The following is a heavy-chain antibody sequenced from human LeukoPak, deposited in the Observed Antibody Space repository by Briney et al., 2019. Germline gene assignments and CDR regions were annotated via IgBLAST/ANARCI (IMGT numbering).Heavy chain of an antibody. D-gene: IGHD3-16*02. CDR3: ARGYRYVWGSYRPRSPYYFDY. V-gene: IGHV1-8*01. CDR2: MNPNSGNT. Sequence: GASVKVSCKASGYTFTSYDINWVRQATGQGLEWMGWMNPNSGNTGYAQKFQGRVTMTRNTSISTAYMELSSLRSEDTAVYYCARGYRYVWGSYRPRSPYYFDYWGQGTLDTVSS. J-gene: IGHJ4*02. CDR1: GYTFTSYD.